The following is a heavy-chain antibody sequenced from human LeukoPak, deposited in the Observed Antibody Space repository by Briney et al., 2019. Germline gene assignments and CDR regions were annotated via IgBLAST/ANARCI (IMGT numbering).Heavy chain of an antibody. J-gene: IGHJ6*02. CDR2: IYTSGST. CDR3: ARGGQQLDVGYYGMDV. CDR1: GGSIGSYY. D-gene: IGHD6-13*01. Sequence: SETLSLTCTVPGGSIGSYYWSWIRQPAGKGLEWIGRIYTSGSTNYNPSLKSRVTMSVDTSKNQFSLKLSSVTAADTAVYYCARGGQQLDVGYYGMDVWGQGTTVTVSS. V-gene: IGHV4-4*07.